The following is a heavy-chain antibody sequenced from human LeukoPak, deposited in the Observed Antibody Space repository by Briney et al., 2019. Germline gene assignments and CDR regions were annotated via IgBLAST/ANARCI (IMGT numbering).Heavy chain of an antibody. V-gene: IGHV3-23*01. CDR1: GFTFSSYA. Sequence: PGGSLRLSCAASGFTFSSYAMNWVRQAPGKGLEWVSTISGGGGSTYYADSVKGRVTISRDNAKNSLYLQMNSLRAEDTAVYYCARGDYYDFQLDYWGQGTLVTVSS. D-gene: IGHD3-22*01. CDR2: ISGGGGST. CDR3: ARGDYYDFQLDY. J-gene: IGHJ4*02.